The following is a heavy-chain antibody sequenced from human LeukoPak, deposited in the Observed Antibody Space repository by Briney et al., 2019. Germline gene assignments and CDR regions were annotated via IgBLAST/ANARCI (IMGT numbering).Heavy chain of an antibody. J-gene: IGHJ4*02. V-gene: IGHV3-30*03. D-gene: IGHD5-12*01. CDR2: ISYDGSAK. CDR3: ARTFWDKSNGYDYYFDY. Sequence: HPGGSLRLSCAASGFTVSSNYMSWVRQAPGIGLEWVTVISYDGSAKYYSDSVKGRFTISRDNSKNTLYLQMNSLRAEDTAVYYCARTFWDKSNGYDYYFDYWGQGSLVTVSS. CDR1: GFTVSSNY.